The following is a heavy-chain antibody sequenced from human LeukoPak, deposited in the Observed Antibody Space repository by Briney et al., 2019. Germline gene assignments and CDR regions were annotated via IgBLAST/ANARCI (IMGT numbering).Heavy chain of an antibody. CDR2: GYYSGST. CDR3: ARSYSSGWFYFDY. V-gene: IGHV4-59*01. Sequence: SETLSLTCTVSGGSISSYYWSWIRQPPGNGLEWIGYGYYSGSTDYNPSLKSRVSISVDTSKSQFSLKLSSVTAADTAVYYCARSYSSGWFYFDYWGQGTLVTVSS. CDR1: GGSISSYY. J-gene: IGHJ4*02. D-gene: IGHD6-19*01.